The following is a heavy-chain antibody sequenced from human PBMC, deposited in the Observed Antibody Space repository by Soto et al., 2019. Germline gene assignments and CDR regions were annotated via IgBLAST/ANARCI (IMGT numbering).Heavy chain of an antibody. J-gene: IGHJ5*02. Sequence: ASVKVSCKASGYTFTGYYIHWVRQAPGQGLEWMGWINPNSGGTNYAQKFQGSVTMTRDTSMSTVYMELSRVRSDDTAVYSCARAANNNWFDPWGQGTLVTAPQ. CDR2: INPNSGGT. CDR3: ARAANNNWFDP. V-gene: IGHV1-2*02. CDR1: GYTFTGYY.